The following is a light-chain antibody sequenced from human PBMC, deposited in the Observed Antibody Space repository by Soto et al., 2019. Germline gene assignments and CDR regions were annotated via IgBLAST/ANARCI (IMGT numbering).Light chain of an antibody. CDR3: QQSDTPPYT. CDR1: QNINRY. Sequence: DIQMTQSPSSLSAFVGDRVTITCRASQNINRYLNWYQQKPGKAPKLLIYAASSLQSGVPSRFSGSGSVTDFTLTINSLQPEDSASYYCQQSDTPPYTFGQGTKVEI. J-gene: IGKJ2*01. V-gene: IGKV1-39*01. CDR2: AAS.